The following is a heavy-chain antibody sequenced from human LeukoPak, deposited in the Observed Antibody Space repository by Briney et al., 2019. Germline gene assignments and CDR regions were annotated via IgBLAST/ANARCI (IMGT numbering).Heavy chain of an antibody. D-gene: IGHD4-17*01. CDR2: INHSGST. CDR3: AREYGDHRVDY. CDR1: GGSFSGYY. V-gene: IGHV4-34*01. J-gene: IGHJ4*02. Sequence: SETLSLTCAVYGGSFSGYYWSWIRQPPGKGLEWIGEINHSGSTNYNPSLKSRVTISIDTSKKQFALKLSSVTAADTAVYYCAREYGDHRVDYWGRGTLVTVSS.